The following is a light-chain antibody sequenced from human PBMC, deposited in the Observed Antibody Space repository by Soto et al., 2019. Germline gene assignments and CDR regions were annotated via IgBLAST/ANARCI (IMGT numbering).Light chain of an antibody. CDR1: QGVGNY. CDR3: LQHNSYPRT. J-gene: IGKJ1*01. CDR2: GAS. Sequence: DIQMTQSPSAMSASLGDRVTITCRASQGVGNYLAWFQQQPGKVPKRLIYGASNLQSGVPSRFSGSGSGTEFTLTISSLQPEDFVTYYCLQHNSYPRTFGQGTKVDIK. V-gene: IGKV1-17*03.